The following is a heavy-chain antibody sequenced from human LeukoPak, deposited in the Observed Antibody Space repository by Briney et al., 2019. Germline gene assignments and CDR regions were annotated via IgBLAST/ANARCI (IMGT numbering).Heavy chain of an antibody. D-gene: IGHD3-10*01. J-gene: IGHJ4*02. Sequence: PSETLSLTCTVSGDSFTNTDFFWGSIRQPPGKWLEWIANIDDSGRIYSNPSLRSGVTMSRGSSKYRFSVKVTSVTAADTAIYYCARLDGSLAHISGSYPDFWGQGILVTVSS. CDR2: IDDSGRI. CDR1: GDSFTNTDFF. V-gene: IGHV4-39*01. CDR3: ARLDGSLAHISGSYPDF.